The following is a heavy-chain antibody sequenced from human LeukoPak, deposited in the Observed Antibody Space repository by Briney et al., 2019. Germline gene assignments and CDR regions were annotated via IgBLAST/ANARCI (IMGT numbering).Heavy chain of an antibody. J-gene: IGHJ4*02. CDR1: GFTFSSYG. V-gene: IGHV3-30*18. Sequence: GGSLRLSCAASGFTFSSYGMHWVRQAPGKGLEWVAVISYDGSNKYYADSVKGRFTISRDNSKNTLYLQMNSLRAEDTAVYYCAEDQQWLVPMMWGQGTLVTVSS. CDR2: ISYDGSNK. CDR3: AEDQQWLVPMM. D-gene: IGHD6-19*01.